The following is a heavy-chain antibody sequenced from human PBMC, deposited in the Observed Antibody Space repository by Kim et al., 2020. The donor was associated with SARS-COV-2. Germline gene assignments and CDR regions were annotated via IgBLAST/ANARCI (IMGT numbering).Heavy chain of an antibody. CDR1: GFTFSSYS. D-gene: IGHD5-18*01. V-gene: IGHV3-21*01. CDR3: ARRPIQLWIHFDY. CDR2: ISSSSSYI. J-gene: IGHJ4*02. Sequence: GGSLRLSCAASGFTFSSYSMNWVRQAPGKGLEWVSSISSSSSYIYYADSVKGRFTISRDNAKNSLYLQMNSLRAEDTAVYYCARRPIQLWIHFDYWGQGTLVTVSS.